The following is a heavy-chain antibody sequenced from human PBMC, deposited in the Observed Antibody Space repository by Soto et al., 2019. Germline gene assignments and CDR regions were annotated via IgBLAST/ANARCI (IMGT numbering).Heavy chain of an antibody. D-gene: IGHD4-17*01. CDR1: GGSINNYY. V-gene: IGHV4-59*01. J-gene: IGHJ4*02. Sequence: QVQLQESGPGLVKPSETLSLTCTVSGGSINNYYWSWIRQPPGEGLEWIGYIYYSGSTNYNPSLKSLVTMSVDTSKNQFSLKLSSVTAADTAVYYCARDRGDYGDFYYFDYWGQGTLVTVSS. CDR3: ARDRGDYGDFYYFDY. CDR2: IYYSGST.